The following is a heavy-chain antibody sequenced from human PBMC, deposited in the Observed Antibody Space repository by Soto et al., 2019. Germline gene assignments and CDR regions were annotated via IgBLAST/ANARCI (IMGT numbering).Heavy chain of an antibody. CDR2: IIPILGIA. CDR3: ARRTAYSSSWYKYYYYYGMDG. V-gene: IGHV1-69*02. Sequence: SVKVSCKASGGTFSSYTISWVRQAPGQGLEWMGRIIPILGIANYAQKFQGRVTITADKSTSTAYMELSSLRSEDTAVYYCARRTAYSSSWYKYYYYYGMDGWGQGTTVTVSS. J-gene: IGHJ6*02. CDR1: GGTFSSYT. D-gene: IGHD6-13*01.